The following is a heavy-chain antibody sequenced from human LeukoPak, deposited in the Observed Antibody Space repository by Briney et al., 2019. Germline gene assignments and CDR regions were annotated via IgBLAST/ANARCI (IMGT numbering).Heavy chain of an antibody. CDR2: ISYDGTNK. CDR1: GFTFSSYA. V-gene: IGHV3-30*04. J-gene: IGHJ4*02. CDR3: ASNHDYNNNNYYFDY. Sequence: GGSLRLSCAASGFTFSSYAMHWVRQAPGKGLEWVAVISYDGTNKYYADSVKGRFTISRDNSKNTLYLQMNSLRVEDTAVYYCASNHDYNNNNYYFDYWGRGTLVTVAS. D-gene: IGHD4-11*01.